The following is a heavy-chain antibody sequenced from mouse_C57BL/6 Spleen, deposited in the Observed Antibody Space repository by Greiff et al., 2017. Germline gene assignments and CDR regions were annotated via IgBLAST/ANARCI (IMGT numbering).Heavy chain of an antibody. D-gene: IGHD2-4*01. J-gene: IGHJ3*01. CDR3: ARTDYDYSFAY. V-gene: IGHV1-64*01. CDR1: GYTFTSYW. CDR2: IHPNSGST. Sequence: QVQLQQPGAELVKPGASVKLSCKASGYTFTSYWMHWVKQRPGQGLEWIGMIHPNSGSTNYNEKFKSKATLTVDKSSSTAYMQLSSLTSEDSAVYYCARTDYDYSFAYWGQGTLVTVSA.